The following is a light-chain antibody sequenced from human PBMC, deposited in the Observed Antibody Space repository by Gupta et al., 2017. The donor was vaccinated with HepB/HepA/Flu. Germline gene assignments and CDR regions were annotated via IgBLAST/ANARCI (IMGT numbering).Light chain of an antibody. CDR3: QVWDSTSDHV. V-gene: IGLV3-21*03. J-gene: IGLJ1*01. CDR2: DDS. CDR1: NIGGKS. Sequence: SHVLTQPPSVSVAPGKTAQITCGGNNIGGKSVHWYQQKPGQAPVLVVYDDSDRPSGIPGRFSGSNSGNTATLTINGVEAGDEAYYYCQVWDSTSDHVFGTGTKVTVL.